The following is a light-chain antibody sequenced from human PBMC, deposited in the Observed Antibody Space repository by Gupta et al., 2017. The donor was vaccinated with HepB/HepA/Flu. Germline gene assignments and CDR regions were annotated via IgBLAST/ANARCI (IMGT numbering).Light chain of an antibody. Sequence: NQTTQSPSSLSASVRDRVTITFRASQSISSNLNWYHQKPGKVPKPLIYAASSLQSGVPSRFSGSGTWTDVTLTISSLQPEDCATYYCHQSYSTPMYTFGQGTKLEIK. V-gene: IGKV1-39*01. J-gene: IGKJ2*01. CDR3: HQSYSTPMYT. CDR1: QSISSN. CDR2: AAS.